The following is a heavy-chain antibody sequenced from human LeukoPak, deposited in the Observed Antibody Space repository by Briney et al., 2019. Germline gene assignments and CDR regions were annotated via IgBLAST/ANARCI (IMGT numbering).Heavy chain of an antibody. J-gene: IGHJ4*02. CDR2: IRYDGSNE. V-gene: IGHV3-30*02. Sequence: PGGSLRLSCAASGFTFSSYGMHWVRQAPGKGLEWVSFIRYDGSNEYYADSVRGRFTISRDNSKNTLHLQMNSLRAEDTAIYYCAKRGETADKYFDYWGQGPLVIVSS. D-gene: IGHD7-27*01. CDR1: GFTFSSYG. CDR3: AKRGETADKYFDY.